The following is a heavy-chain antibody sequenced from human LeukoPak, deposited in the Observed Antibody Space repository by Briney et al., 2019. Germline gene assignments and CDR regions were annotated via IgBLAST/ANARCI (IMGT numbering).Heavy chain of an antibody. V-gene: IGHV4-4*07. Sequence: PSETLSLTCTVPGGSISSYYWSWIRQPAGKGLEWIGRIYTSGSTNYNPSLKSRVTMSVDTSKNQFSLKLSSVTAADTAVYYCARATLYYYDSSGYFNYWGQGALVTVSS. CDR1: GGSISSYY. J-gene: IGHJ4*02. D-gene: IGHD3-22*01. CDR2: IYTSGST. CDR3: ARATLYYYDSSGYFNY.